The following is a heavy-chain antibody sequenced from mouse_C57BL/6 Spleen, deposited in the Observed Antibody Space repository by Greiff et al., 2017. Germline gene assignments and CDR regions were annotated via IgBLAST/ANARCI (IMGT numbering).Heavy chain of an antibody. D-gene: IGHD1-1*01. J-gene: IGHJ3*01. CDR2: IDPETGGT. Sequence: QVQLQQSGAELVRPGASVTLSCKASGYTFTDYEMHWVKQTPVHGLEWIGAIDPETGGTAYNQKFKGKAILTADKSSSTAYMELRSLTSEASAVYYCTITTVVGPFAYWGQGTLVTVSA. V-gene: IGHV1-15*01. CDR3: TITTVVGPFAY. CDR1: GYTFTDYE.